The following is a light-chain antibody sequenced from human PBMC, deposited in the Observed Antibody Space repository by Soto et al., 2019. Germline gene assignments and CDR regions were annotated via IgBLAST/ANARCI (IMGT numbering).Light chain of an antibody. CDR3: QQYDTYST. CDR1: QSISNW. CDR2: QAS. Sequence: DIQMTQSPSTLSASIGDRVTISCRASQSISNWLGWYQQKPGKAPKLLISQASNLESGVPSRFSGSGSGTEFTLTISSLQADDSATFYCQQYDTYSTFGQGTKVQIK. J-gene: IGKJ1*01. V-gene: IGKV1-5*03.